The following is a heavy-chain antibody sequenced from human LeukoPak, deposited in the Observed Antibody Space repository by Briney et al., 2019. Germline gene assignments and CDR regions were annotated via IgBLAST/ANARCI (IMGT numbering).Heavy chain of an antibody. CDR3: AREGGLRYFGSRGFDP. D-gene: IGHD3-9*01. V-gene: IGHV4-39*02. CDR1: GGSISSSGYY. CDR2: IYYSGST. J-gene: IGHJ5*02. Sequence: SETLSLTCTVSGGSISSSGYYWGWIRQPPGKGLEWIGSIYYSGSTYYNPSLKSRVTISVDTSKNQFSLKLSSVTAADTAVYYCAREGGLRYFGSRGFDPWGQGTLVTVSS.